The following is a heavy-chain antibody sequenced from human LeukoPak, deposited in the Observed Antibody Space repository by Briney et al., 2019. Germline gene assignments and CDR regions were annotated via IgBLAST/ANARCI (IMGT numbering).Heavy chain of an antibody. CDR1: GGSISSYY. CDR3: ARDQGYCSGGSCRNWFDP. D-gene: IGHD2-15*01. J-gene: IGHJ5*02. V-gene: IGHV4-4*07. Sequence: SETLSLTCTVSGGSISSYYWSWIRQPAGKGLEWIGRIYTSGSTDYNPSLKSRVTMSVDTSKNQFSLKLSSVTAADTAVYYCARDQGYCSGGSCRNWFDPWGQGTLVTVSS. CDR2: IYTSGST.